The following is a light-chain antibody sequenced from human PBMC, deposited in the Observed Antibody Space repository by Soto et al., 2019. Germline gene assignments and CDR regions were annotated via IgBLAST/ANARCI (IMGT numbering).Light chain of an antibody. V-gene: IGLV2-14*01. Sequence: QSALTQPASVSGSPGQSITISCTGTSSDVGSYNYVSWYQQHPGKAPKLMIYEVSDRPSGISSRFSGSKSGNTASLTISGLQTEDEADYSCSSYTSSSTLFGTGTKVTVL. CDR3: SSYTSSSTL. CDR2: EVS. J-gene: IGLJ1*01. CDR1: SSDVGSYNY.